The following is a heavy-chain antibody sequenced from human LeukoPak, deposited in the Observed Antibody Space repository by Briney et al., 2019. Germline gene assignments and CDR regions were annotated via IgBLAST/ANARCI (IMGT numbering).Heavy chain of an antibody. J-gene: IGHJ3*02. CDR1: GYSFTSYW. D-gene: IGHD5-18*01. CDR2: VYPGDSDT. Sequence: RGESLKISCKGSGYSFTSYWIGWVRQMPGKGLEWMGIVYPGDSDTRYSPFFQGQVTISADKSISTAYLQWSSLKTSDTAMYYCARSNSYGFNAFDIWGQGTMVTVSS. CDR3: ARSNSYGFNAFDI. V-gene: IGHV5-51*01.